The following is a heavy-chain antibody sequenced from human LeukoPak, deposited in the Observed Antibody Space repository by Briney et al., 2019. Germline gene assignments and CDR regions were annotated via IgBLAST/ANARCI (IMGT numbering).Heavy chain of an antibody. V-gene: IGHV3-23*01. J-gene: IGHJ3*02. CDR3: ARDGQTWFGELDDAFDI. D-gene: IGHD3-10*01. CDR1: GFTFSSYA. Sequence: GGSLRLSCAASGFTFSSYAMSWVRQAPGKGLEWVSAISGSGGSTYYADSVKGRFTISRDNSKNTLYLQMNSLRAEDTAVYYCARDGQTWFGELDDAFDIWGQGTMVTVSS. CDR2: ISGSGGST.